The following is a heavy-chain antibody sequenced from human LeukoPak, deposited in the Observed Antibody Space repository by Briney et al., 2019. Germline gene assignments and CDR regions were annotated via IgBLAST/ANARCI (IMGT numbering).Heavy chain of an antibody. Sequence: ASVKVSCKASGYTFTGYYMHWVRQAPGQGLEWMGWINPNSGGTNYAQKFQGWVTMTRDTSISTAYMELSSLRSEDTAVYYCATWDYYYDSSGYYLTDYWGQGTLVTVSS. D-gene: IGHD3-22*01. CDR3: ATWDYYYDSSGYYLTDY. CDR1: GYTFTGYY. V-gene: IGHV1-2*04. CDR2: INPNSGGT. J-gene: IGHJ4*02.